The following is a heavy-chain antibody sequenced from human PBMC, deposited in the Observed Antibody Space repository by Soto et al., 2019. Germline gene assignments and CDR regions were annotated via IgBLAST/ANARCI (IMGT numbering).Heavy chain of an antibody. V-gene: IGHV4-34*01. D-gene: IGHD3-3*01. CDR2: INHSGST. CDR3: ARGRFLEWLSRYYYYYYGMDV. Sequence: ASETLSLTCAVYGGSFSGYYWSWIRQPPGKGLEWIGEINHSGSTNYNPSLKSRVTISVDTSKNQFSLKLSSVTAADTAVYYCARGRFLEWLSRYYYYYYGMDVWGQGTTVTVSS. J-gene: IGHJ6*02. CDR1: GGSFSGYY.